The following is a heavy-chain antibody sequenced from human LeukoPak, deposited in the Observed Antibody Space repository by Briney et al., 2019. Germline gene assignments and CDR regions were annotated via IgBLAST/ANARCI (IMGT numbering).Heavy chain of an antibody. V-gene: IGHV4-61*02. J-gene: IGHJ3*02. CDR1: GGSISSGSYY. D-gene: IGHD3-22*01. CDR2: IYTSGST. Sequence: SQTLSLTCTVSGGSISSGSYYWSWIRQPAGKGLECIGRIYTSGSTNYNPSLKSRVTISVDTSKNQFSLKLSSVTAADTAVYYCARDDSSGYYPDAFDIWGQGTMVTVSS. CDR3: ARDDSSGYYPDAFDI.